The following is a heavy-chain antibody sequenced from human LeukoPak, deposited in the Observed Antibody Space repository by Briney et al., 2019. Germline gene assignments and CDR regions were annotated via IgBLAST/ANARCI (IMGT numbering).Heavy chain of an antibody. J-gene: IGHJ4*02. CDR3: AGYGKSKPDY. CDR1: GLSFGIYW. D-gene: IGHD6-13*01. Sequence: GGSLRLSCAASGLSFGIYWMSWVRQAPGKGLEWVANKKEDGDEKYYVDSVKGRLSIARIKGMSSLYLQMTGLRVKGMAVSYCAGYGKSKPDYCGEGTLVTVSS. V-gene: IGHV3-7*03. CDR2: KKEDGDEK.